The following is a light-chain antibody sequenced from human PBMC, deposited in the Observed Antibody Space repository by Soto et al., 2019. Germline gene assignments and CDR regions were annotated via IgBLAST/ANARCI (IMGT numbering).Light chain of an antibody. CDR3: TSNTSAGTQV. J-gene: IGLJ1*01. Sequence: QSALIQPPSVSGCPGQSVTISCTGTSSDVGSYDYVSWYQQHPGTVPKPMIYNVNTRPSGVPDRFSGSKSGNTASMTISGLQAEDEAESSSTSNTSAGTQVSGTGAK. CDR1: SSDVGSYDY. V-gene: IGLV2-18*02. CDR2: NVN.